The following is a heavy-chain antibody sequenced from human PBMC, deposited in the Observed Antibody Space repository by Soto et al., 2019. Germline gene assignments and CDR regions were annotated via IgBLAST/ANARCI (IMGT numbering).Heavy chain of an antibody. J-gene: IGHJ4*02. CDR2: IVGGGATA. V-gene: IGHV3-23*01. CDR1: GFIFSNYA. D-gene: IGHD3-10*01. Sequence: PGGSLRLSCAASGFIFSNYAMTWVRQAPGKGLEWVSLIVGGGATAYYTDSVRGRFLISRDNSKNTLYLQMDSLRPEDTAVYYCAKAPYYGSGTYYTHWGQGTLVTRLL. CDR3: AKAPYYGSGTYYTH.